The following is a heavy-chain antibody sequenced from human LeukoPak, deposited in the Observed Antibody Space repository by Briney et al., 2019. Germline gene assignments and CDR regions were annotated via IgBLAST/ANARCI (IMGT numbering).Heavy chain of an antibody. J-gene: IGHJ4*02. CDR2: ISGYNDNT. Sequence: GASVKVSCNASGYTFTGFGISWVRQAPGQGLEWMGWISGYNDNTNYAKKFQGRVTMTTDTSTSTAYMELRSLRSDDTAVYYCARDGTTTEDYWGQGTLVTVSS. CDR1: GYTFTGFG. V-gene: IGHV1-18*01. D-gene: IGHD1/OR15-1a*01. CDR3: ARDGTTTEDY.